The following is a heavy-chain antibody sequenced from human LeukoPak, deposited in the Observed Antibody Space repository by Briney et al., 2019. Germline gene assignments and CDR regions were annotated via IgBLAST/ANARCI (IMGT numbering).Heavy chain of an antibody. D-gene: IGHD2-21*01. CDR2: ISYDVSNK. CDR1: GFTFSSYG. V-gene: IGHV3-30*18. CDR3: AKDLCGSDCYFDH. J-gene: IGHJ4*02. Sequence: PXGSLRLSCVASGFTFSSYGMHWVRQAPGKGVGGVAVISYDVSNKYYADSVKGRFTISRENSKNTLYLQMNSLRAEDTAVYYCAKDLCGSDCYFDHWGQGTLVTVSS.